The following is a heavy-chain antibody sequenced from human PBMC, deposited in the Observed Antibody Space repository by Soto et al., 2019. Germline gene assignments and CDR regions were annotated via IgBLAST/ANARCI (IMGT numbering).Heavy chain of an antibody. V-gene: IGHV1-18*01. J-gene: IGHJ6*02. Sequence: QIQLVQSGGEVERPGASVTVSCEASGYIFTTYGLSWVRQTPAHGLEWMGWISTDSGYTQYSQLLQGRVTMTRDTSTNTAYMELRDLTFDDTGIYYCARDRPPGSIYGMYAWGQGTAVTVSS. CDR2: ISTDSGYT. CDR1: GYIFTTYG. CDR3: ARDRPPGSIYGMYA.